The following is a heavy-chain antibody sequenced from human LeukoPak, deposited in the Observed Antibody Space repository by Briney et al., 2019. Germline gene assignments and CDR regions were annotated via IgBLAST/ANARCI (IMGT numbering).Heavy chain of an antibody. CDR3: ARGGLRQALGH. CDR1: GGSFSGYY. Sequence: SETLSLTCAVYGGSFSGYYWSWIRQPPGKGLEWIGEINHSGSTNYNPSLKSRVTISVDTSKNQFSLKLSSVTAADTAVYYCARGGLRQALGHWGQGTLVTVSS. D-gene: IGHD5-12*01. J-gene: IGHJ4*02. CDR2: INHSGST. V-gene: IGHV4-34*01.